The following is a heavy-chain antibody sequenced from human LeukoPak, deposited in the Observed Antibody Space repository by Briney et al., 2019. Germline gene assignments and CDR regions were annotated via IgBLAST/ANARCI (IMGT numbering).Heavy chain of an antibody. CDR2: MSVTGGT. D-gene: IGHD2-2*01. CDR3: ARDCSTSCPYGMDF. CDR1: GVSLSSYY. J-gene: IGHJ6*04. V-gene: IGHV4-4*07. Sequence: SGTLSLTSTVPGVSLSSYYWGWIRQAAGRGLEWIGRMSVTGGTNNNPSLKSRVTMSVDTSKNQFSLKLSSVTAADTAVYYCARDCSTSCPYGMDFWGEGTTVTVSS.